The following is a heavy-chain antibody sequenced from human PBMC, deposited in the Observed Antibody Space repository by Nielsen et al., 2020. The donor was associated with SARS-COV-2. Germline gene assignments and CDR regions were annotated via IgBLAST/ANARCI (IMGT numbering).Heavy chain of an antibody. CDR2: IYSGGST. V-gene: IGHV3-53*01. Sequence: GESLKISCAASGFTVSSNYMSWVRQAPGKGLEWVSVIYSGGSTYYADSVKGRFTISRDNAKNTLYLQMNSLRAEDTAVYYCTISGRGRRYFDYWGQGTLVTVSS. J-gene: IGHJ4*02. CDR1: GFTVSSNY. CDR3: TISGRGRRYFDY. D-gene: IGHD3-10*01.